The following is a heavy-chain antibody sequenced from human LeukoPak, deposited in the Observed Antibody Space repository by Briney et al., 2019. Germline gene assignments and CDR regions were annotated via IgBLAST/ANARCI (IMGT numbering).Heavy chain of an antibody. D-gene: IGHD2-15*01. CDR2: IYRDNT. V-gene: IGHV3-53*01. Sequence: GGSLRLSCTVSGFTVSTNSMSWVRQAPGKGLEWVSFIYRDNTHYSDSVKGRFTISRDNSKNTLYLQMNSLRAEDTAVYYCAKDVYCSGGSCLPDYFDYWGQGTLVTVSS. CDR1: GFTVSTNS. CDR3: AKDVYCSGGSCLPDYFDY. J-gene: IGHJ4*02.